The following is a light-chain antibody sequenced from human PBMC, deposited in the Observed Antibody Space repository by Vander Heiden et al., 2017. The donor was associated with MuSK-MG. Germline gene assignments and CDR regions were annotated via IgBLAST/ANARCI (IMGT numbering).Light chain of an antibody. CDR1: QGIRNY. V-gene: IGKV1-27*01. CDR3: QKHDNSPWT. Sequence: DIQMTQSPSSLSASVGDRVTITCRASQGIRNYLAWYQQKPGQVPMLLIYGASTLQSGVPSRFSGTGSGTEFTLAISSFHAEDVTTYYCQKHDNSPWTFGQGTKVEIK. J-gene: IGKJ1*01. CDR2: GAS.